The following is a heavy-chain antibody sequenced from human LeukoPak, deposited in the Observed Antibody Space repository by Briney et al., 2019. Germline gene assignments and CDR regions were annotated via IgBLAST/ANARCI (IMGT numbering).Heavy chain of an antibody. CDR3: AREAQWLVPEGYFYYMDV. V-gene: IGHV3-21*01. CDR1: GFYFRRYS. D-gene: IGHD6-19*01. CDR2: ISSRTTNI. J-gene: IGHJ6*03. Sequence: PGGSLRLSCAGSGFYFRRYSMTGFGQAPGKGLERVSSISSRTTNIFYADSVKGRFTISRDNANNSLYLQMNSRGAEHTAVYYCAREAQWLVPEGYFYYMDVWGKGTTVTVSS.